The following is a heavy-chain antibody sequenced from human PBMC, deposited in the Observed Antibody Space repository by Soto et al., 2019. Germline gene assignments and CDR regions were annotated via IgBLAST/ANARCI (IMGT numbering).Heavy chain of an antibody. J-gene: IGHJ4*02. V-gene: IGHV5-10-1*01. D-gene: IGHD3-10*01. CDR1: GYSFAGYW. Sequence: PGESLKISCKGSGYSFAGYWITWVRQKPGGGLEWMGRVDPNDSFATYSPSFEGHVSISVDKSTNIVYLQWRSLRASDTATYYCARHQSGSGNSNFDFWGQGTPVTVSS. CDR2: VDPNDSFA. CDR3: ARHQSGSGNSNFDF.